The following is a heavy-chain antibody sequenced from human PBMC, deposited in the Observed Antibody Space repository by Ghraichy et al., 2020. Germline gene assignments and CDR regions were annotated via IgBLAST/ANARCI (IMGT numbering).Heavy chain of an antibody. Sequence: GGSLRLSCAASGFTFSSYWMHWVRQAPGKGLEWVANIKQDGSETYYVDSVKGRFTISRDNAKNSLYLQMDSLRAEDTAIYYCARPAYFDFYYWGQGALVTVSS. D-gene: IGHD3-3*01. V-gene: IGHV3-7*01. CDR2: IKQDGSET. J-gene: IGHJ4*02. CDR1: GFTFSSYW. CDR3: ARPAYFDFYY.